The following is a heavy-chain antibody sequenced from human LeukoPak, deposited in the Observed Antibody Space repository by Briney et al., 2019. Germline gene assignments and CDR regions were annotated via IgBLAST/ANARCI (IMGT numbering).Heavy chain of an antibody. D-gene: IGHD3-10*01. Sequence: GGSLRLSCAASEFSVGSNYMSRVRQAPGKGLEWVSVIYSGGGTYYADSVKGRFTISRDNSKNTLYLQMNSLRAEDTAVYYCAGGSGFRTFFGYWGQGTLVTVSS. CDR3: AGGSGFRTFFGY. CDR2: IYSGGGT. CDR1: EFSVGSNY. J-gene: IGHJ4*02. V-gene: IGHV3-66*01.